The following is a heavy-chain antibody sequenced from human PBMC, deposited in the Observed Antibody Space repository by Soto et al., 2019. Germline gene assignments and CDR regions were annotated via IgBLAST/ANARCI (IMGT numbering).Heavy chain of an antibody. Sequence: QLQLQESGLGLVKPSETLSLTCTVSGVSISSSTYYWGWIRQPPGKGLEWIGSIYYSGSTYYNPSLKSRVTISVDTSKNQFSLKLSSVTAADTAVYYCARGDGGNRPGDWYFDLWGRGTLVTVSS. J-gene: IGHJ2*01. V-gene: IGHV4-39*01. D-gene: IGHD2-15*01. CDR1: GVSISSSTYY. CDR2: IYYSGST. CDR3: ARGDGGNRPGDWYFDL.